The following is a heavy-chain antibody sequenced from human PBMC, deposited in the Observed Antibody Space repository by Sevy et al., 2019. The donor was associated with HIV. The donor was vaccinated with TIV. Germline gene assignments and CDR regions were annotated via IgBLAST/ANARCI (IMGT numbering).Heavy chain of an antibody. J-gene: IGHJ3*02. V-gene: IGHV3-53*01. D-gene: IGHD2-2*01. CDR2: IYSGGST. CDR3: ASGLYCSSTSCPHHDAFDI. CDR1: GFTVSSNY. Sequence: GGSLRLSCAASGFTVSSNYMSWVRQAPGKGLEWVSVIYSGGSTYYADSVKGRFTISRDNSKNTVYLQMNSLRAEDTAVYYCASGLYCSSTSCPHHDAFDIWGQGTMVTVSS.